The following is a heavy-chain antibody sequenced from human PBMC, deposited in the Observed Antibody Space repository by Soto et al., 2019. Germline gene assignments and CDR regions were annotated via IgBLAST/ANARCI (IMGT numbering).Heavy chain of an antibody. CDR3: AGASFYETNGYHRGEY. V-gene: IGHV3-21*01. CDR1: GFTFSSYP. CDR2: IGAANDI. J-gene: IGHJ4*02. D-gene: IGHD3-22*01. Sequence: GGSLRLSCAASGFTFSSYPMNWVRRTPGKGLEWVSSIGAANDIYYADSVKGRFTISRDNAKNSLYQQMNNLGVEDTAVYYCAGASFYETNGYHRGEYWGQGTLVTVSS.